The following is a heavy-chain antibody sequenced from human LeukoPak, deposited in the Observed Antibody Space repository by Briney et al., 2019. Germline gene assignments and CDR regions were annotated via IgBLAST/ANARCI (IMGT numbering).Heavy chain of an antibody. D-gene: IGHD3-3*01. CDR1: GYTFTSYG. V-gene: IGHV1-18*01. CDR2: ISAYNGNT. Sequence: GASVKVSCKASGYTFTSYGISWVRQAPGQGLEWMGWISAYNGNTNYAQKLQGRVTMTTDTSTSTAHMELRSLRSDDTAVYYCARVGEYYDFWSGYYLPQDRFDYWGQGTLVTVSS. J-gene: IGHJ4*02. CDR3: ARVGEYYDFWSGYYLPQDRFDY.